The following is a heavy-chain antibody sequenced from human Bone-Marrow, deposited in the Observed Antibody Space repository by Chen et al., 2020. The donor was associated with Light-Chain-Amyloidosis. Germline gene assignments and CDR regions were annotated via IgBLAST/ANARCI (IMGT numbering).Heavy chain of an antibody. V-gene: IGHV3-23*04. Sequence: VHLVESGGGVVQPGGSLRLSCSASGFTFNTYALSWVRQAPGKGLEWVSAISSGGGSTYYADSVNGRFTISRDNSRNTLYLQMNSLRVEDTAVYYCAKVWYASGTYFENWGQGTLVTVSS. CDR3: AKVWYASGTYFEN. D-gene: IGHD1-26*01. CDR1: GFTFNTYA. J-gene: IGHJ4*02. CDR2: ISSGGGST.